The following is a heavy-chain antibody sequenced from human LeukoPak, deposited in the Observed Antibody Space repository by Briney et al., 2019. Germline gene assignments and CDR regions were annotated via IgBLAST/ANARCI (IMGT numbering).Heavy chain of an antibody. V-gene: IGHV3-72*01. CDR2: IRNKANSYTT. CDR1: GGSISSSSYY. Sequence: LSLTCTVSGGSISSSSYYWGWIRQPPGKGLEWVCRIRNKANSYTTEYAASVKGRFTVSRDDSKNSLFLQMLSLKTEDTAMYYCTRASISSTPYYFDYWGQGALVTVSS. CDR3: TRASISSTPYYFDY. D-gene: IGHD5-12*01. J-gene: IGHJ4*02.